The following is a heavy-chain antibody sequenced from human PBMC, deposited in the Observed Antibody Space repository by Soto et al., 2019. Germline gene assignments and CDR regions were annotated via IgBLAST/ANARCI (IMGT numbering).Heavy chain of an antibody. J-gene: IGHJ3*02. CDR3: ATLRTTVTPDAFDI. V-gene: IGHV4-31*03. Sequence: SETLSLTCTVSGGSISSGGYYWSWIRQHPGKGLEWIGYIYYSGSTYYNPSLKSRVTISVDTSKNQFSLKLSSVTAADTAVYYCATLRTTVTPDAFDIWGQGTMVNVSS. D-gene: IGHD4-17*01. CDR2: IYYSGST. CDR1: GGSISSGGYY.